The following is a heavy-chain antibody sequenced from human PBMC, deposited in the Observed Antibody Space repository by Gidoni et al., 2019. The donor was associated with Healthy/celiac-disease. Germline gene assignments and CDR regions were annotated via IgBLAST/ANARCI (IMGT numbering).Heavy chain of an antibody. V-gene: IGHV1-18*01. J-gene: IGHJ4*02. CDR2: ISAYNGNT. CDR3: ARITYYYDSSGYYAAPDDY. CDR1: GYTFTSYG. D-gene: IGHD3-22*01. Sequence: QVQLVQSGAEVKKPGASGKVACKASGYTFTSYGLSWVRPAPGQGREWMGGISAYNGNTNYAQKLQGRVTMTPDTSTSTAYMELRSLRSDDTAVYYCARITYYYDSSGYYAAPDDYWGQGTLVTVSS.